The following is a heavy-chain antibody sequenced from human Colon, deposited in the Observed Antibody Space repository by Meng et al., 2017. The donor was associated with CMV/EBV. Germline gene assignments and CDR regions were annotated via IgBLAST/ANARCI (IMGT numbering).Heavy chain of an antibody. CDR2: IYPDGRP. CDR1: GFTVNTYF. D-gene: IGHD1/OR15-1a*01. J-gene: IGHJ4*02. CDR3: AKDEVPNNIDY. Sequence: EIQLVESGGGLFQPGVSLRLSCAASGFTVNTYFTSWVRQAPGKGLEWVSIIYPDGRPFYADSVQGRFTISTDNSKNTLYLQMNSLRAEDTATYYCAKDEVPNNIDYWGQGTLVTVSS. V-gene: IGHV3-53*01.